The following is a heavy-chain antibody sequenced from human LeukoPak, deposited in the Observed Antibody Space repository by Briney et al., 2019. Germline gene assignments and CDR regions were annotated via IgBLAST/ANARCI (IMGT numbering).Heavy chain of an antibody. CDR3: GVATIRSPNNP. D-gene: IGHD5-12*01. CDR2: INPNSGGT. CDR1: GYTFTGYY. J-gene: IGHJ5*02. Sequence: ASAKVSCKASGYTFTGYYMHWVRQAPGQGLEWMGWINPNSGGTNYAQKFQGRVTMTRDTSISTAYMELSRLRSDDTAVYYCGVATIRSPNNPWGQGTLVTVSS. V-gene: IGHV1-2*02.